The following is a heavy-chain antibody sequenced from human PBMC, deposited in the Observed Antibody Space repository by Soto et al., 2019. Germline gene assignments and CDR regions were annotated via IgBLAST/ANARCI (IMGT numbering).Heavy chain of an antibody. CDR1: GGSFSGYY. CDR3: ARDYYDSRLDY. J-gene: IGHJ4*02. Sequence: QVQLQQWGAGLLKPSETLSLTCAVYGGSFSGYYWSWIRQPPGKGLEWIGEINHSGSTNYNPSLKRRVTISVDTSKIQFSLKLSSVTAAATAVYYCARDYYDSRLDYWGQGTLVTVSS. V-gene: IGHV4-34*01. CDR2: INHSGST. D-gene: IGHD3-22*01.